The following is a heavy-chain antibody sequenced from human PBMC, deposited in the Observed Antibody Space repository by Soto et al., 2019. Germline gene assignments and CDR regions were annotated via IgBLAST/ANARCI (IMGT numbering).Heavy chain of an antibody. D-gene: IGHD4-17*01. CDR1: GGSFSGYY. CDR3: ARVGTTAFWYNWFDP. CDR2: INHSGST. J-gene: IGHJ5*02. V-gene: IGHV4-34*01. Sequence: SETLSLTCAVYGGSFSGYYWSWIRQPPGKGLEWIGEINHSGSTNYNPSLKSRVTISVDTSKNQFSLKLSSVTAADTAVYYCARVGTTAFWYNWFDPWGQGTLVTVSS.